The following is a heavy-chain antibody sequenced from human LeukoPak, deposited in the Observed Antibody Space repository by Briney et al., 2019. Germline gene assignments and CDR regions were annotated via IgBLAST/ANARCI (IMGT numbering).Heavy chain of an antibody. CDR2: ISSRGSAI. D-gene: IGHD4-23*01. CDR1: GYLFHIYS. Sequence: GGSLRLFCGLSGYLFHIYSKSGVRRATGKGLEWISYISSRGSAIYHAESVKGRFTISRCNAKNSLSLQMNSLIDEDTAVYYCARDPTRYASTTVVASNFDYWGQGTLVTVSS. CDR3: ARDPTRYASTTVVASNFDY. V-gene: IGHV3-48*02. J-gene: IGHJ4*02.